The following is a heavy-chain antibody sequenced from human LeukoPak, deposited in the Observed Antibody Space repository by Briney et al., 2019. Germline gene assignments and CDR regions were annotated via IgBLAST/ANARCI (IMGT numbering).Heavy chain of an antibody. CDR1: GFTFSSYS. CDR2: ISSSSNYI. J-gene: IGHJ1*01. Sequence: PGGSLRLSCAASGFTFSSYSMNWVRQAPGKGLEWVSSISSSSNYIYYADSVKGRFTISRDNAKNSLYLQMNSLRAEDTAVYYCARALLPHYYDSSGYYGVFFQHWGQGTLVTVSS. CDR3: ARALLPHYYDSSGYYGVFFQH. D-gene: IGHD3-22*01. V-gene: IGHV3-21*01.